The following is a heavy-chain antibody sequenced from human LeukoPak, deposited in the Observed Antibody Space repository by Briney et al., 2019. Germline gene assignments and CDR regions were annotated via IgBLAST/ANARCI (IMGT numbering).Heavy chain of an antibody. D-gene: IGHD2/OR15-2a*01. V-gene: IGHV3-7*01. Sequence: SGGSLRLSCAASQFTFSNYWMSWVRQAPGKGLEWVAHIKRDGSQEQYVGSVKGRFTISRDNAKNSLYPQMSGLRVEDTAVYYCARGQTTFEVWGQGTLVTVSS. CDR3: ARGQTTFEV. CDR1: QFTFSNYW. CDR2: IKRDGSQE. J-gene: IGHJ4*02.